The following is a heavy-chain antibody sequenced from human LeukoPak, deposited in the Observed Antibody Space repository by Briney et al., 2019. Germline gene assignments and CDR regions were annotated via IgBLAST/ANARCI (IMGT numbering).Heavy chain of an antibody. D-gene: IGHD2-15*01. Sequence: ASVKVSCKASGYTFTSYGISWVRQAPGQGLEWMGWISAYNGNTNYAQKLQGRVTMTTDTSTSTAYMELRSLRSDDTAVYYCARDSVVVVVAATLDYYYGMDVWGQGTTVTVSS. CDR1: GYTFTSYG. CDR3: ARDSVVVVVAATLDYYYGMDV. V-gene: IGHV1-18*01. J-gene: IGHJ6*02. CDR2: ISAYNGNT.